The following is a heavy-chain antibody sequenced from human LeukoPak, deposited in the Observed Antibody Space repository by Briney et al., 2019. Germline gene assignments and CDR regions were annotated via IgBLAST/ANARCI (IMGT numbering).Heavy chain of an antibody. D-gene: IGHD6-19*01. J-gene: IGHJ4*02. Sequence: GGSLRLSCAASGFTFSSYLMSWVRQAPGKGLEWVANIKQDGSEKYYVDSVKGRFTISRDNAKNSLYLQMNSLRAEDTAVYYCARVPNSGGWTFDYWGQGTLVTVSS. CDR1: GFTFSSYL. V-gene: IGHV3-7*01. CDR3: ARVPNSGGWTFDY. CDR2: IKQDGSEK.